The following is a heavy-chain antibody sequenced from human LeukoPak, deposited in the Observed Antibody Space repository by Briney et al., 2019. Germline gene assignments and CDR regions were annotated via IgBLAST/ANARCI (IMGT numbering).Heavy chain of an antibody. D-gene: IGHD2-8*01. Sequence: GESLKMSCKGSGYSFASSWIGWVRQMPGKGLEWMGIIYPDDSDTRYSPSFEGQITISVDKSISTAYLQWSSLKASDTAVYYCARHGHCTNGVCYSNYYYHMDVWGKGTMVTVSS. V-gene: IGHV5-51*01. CDR2: IYPDDSDT. CDR3: ARHGHCTNGVCYSNYYYHMDV. J-gene: IGHJ6*03. CDR1: GYSFASSW.